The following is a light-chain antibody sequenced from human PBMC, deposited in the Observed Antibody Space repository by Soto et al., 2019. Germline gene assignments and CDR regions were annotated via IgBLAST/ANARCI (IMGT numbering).Light chain of an antibody. CDR1: SSDIGAYNY. V-gene: IGLV2-14*01. J-gene: IGLJ3*02. CDR2: EVS. CDR3: SSFTSSSTLV. Sequence: QSALTQPASVSGSPGQSIAISCTGTSSDIGAYNYVSWYQQHPGKAPKLMIYEVSNRPSGVSNRFSGSKSSNTASLTISGLQADDEADYYCSSFTSSSTLVFGGGTKVTVL.